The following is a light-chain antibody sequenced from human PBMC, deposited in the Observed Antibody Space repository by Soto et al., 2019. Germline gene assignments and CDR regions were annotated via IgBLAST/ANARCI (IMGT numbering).Light chain of an antibody. CDR1: QSVSSD. CDR2: DAS. V-gene: IGKV3-11*01. Sequence: EIVLTQSPATLSLSPGERATLSCRASQSVSSDLAWYQQKPGQAPRLLIYDASNRATGIPARFSGSGSGTDFTLTISSLEPEDFAVYYCRQKLSTFGQGTKVDIK. CDR3: RQKLST. J-gene: IGKJ1*01.